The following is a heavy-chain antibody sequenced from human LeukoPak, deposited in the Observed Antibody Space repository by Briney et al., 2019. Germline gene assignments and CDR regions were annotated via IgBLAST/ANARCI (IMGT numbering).Heavy chain of an antibody. CDR3: ARALRGSYYVFYY. Sequence: PGGTLRLSCAASGFTVSSNYMSWVRQAPGKGLEWVSVIYSGGSAYYADSVKGRFTISRDNSKNTLYLQMNSLRAEDTAVYYCARALRGSYYVFYYWVQGTLVTVSS. D-gene: IGHD1-26*01. CDR2: IYSGGSA. CDR1: GFTVSSNY. V-gene: IGHV3-53*01. J-gene: IGHJ4*02.